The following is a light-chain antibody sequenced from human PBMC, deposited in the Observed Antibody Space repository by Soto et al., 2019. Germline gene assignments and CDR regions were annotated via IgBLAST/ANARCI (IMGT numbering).Light chain of an antibody. CDR3: TSWDDSLGGPL. CDR2: RNN. J-gene: IGLJ3*02. Sequence: QSVLTQPPSASGTPGQRVTISCSGGTSNIGSNDVLWYQHVPETAPKLLIYRNNQRPSGVPDRISALKAGTSASLGISGRRSDDEAVYYCTSWDDSLGGPLFGGGTKLTVL. CDR1: TSNIGSND. V-gene: IGLV1-47*01.